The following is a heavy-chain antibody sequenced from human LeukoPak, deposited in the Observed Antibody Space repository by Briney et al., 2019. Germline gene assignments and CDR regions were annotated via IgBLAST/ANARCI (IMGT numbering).Heavy chain of an antibody. D-gene: IGHD3-9*01. CDR3: ARVLRAYYDILTGSNKVGRFDP. Sequence: GGSLRLSCAASGFTFSSDWMHWVRKAPGKGLVWVSRINGDGSTTAYADSVKGRFTISRDNSKNTLYLQMNGLRAEDTALYYCARVLRAYYDILTGSNKVGRFDPWGQGTLVTVSS. CDR2: INGDGSTT. CDR1: GFTFSSDW. V-gene: IGHV3-74*03. J-gene: IGHJ5*02.